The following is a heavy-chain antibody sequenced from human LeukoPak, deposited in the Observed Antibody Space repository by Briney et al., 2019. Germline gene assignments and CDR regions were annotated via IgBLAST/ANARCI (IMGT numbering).Heavy chain of an antibody. CDR3: ARSPHYHDSSGYPDAFDI. CDR2: INPKSGDI. J-gene: IGHJ3*02. D-gene: IGHD3-22*01. CDR1: GYTFTGYY. V-gene: IGHV1-2*02. Sequence: ASMKVSCKASGYTFTGYYLHWVRQAPGQGLEWMGWINPKSGDINYAQTFQGRVTMTRDTSISTAYMELSRLRSDDTAVYYCARSPHYHDSSGYPDAFDIWGQGTMVTVSS.